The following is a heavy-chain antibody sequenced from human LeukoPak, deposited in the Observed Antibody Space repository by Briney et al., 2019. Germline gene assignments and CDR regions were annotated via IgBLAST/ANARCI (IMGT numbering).Heavy chain of an antibody. CDR2: IYYSGST. CDR3: ARLYSSGCFDY. V-gene: IGHV4-59*01. CDR1: GGSISSYY. J-gene: IGHJ4*02. D-gene: IGHD6-19*01. Sequence: SETLSLTCTVSGGSISSYYWSWIRQPPGKGLEWIGYIYYSGSTNYNPSPKSRVTISVDTSKNQFSLKLSSVTAADTAVYYCARLYSSGCFDYWGQGTLVAVSS.